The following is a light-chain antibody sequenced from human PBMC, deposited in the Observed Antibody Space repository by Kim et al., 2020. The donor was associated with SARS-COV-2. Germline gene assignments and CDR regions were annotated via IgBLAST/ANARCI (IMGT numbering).Light chain of an antibody. CDR3: QSYDSSLSGSTV. Sequence: VTISCTGSSSNIGAGYDVHWYQQLPGTAPKLLIYGNSNRPSGVPDRFSGSKSGTSASLAITGLQAEDEADYYCQSYDSSLSGSTVFGGGTKLTVL. CDR2: GNS. J-gene: IGLJ3*02. CDR1: SSNIGAGYD. V-gene: IGLV1-40*01.